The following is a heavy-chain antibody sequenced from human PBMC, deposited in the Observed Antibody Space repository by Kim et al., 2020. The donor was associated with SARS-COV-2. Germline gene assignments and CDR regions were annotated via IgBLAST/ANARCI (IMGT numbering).Heavy chain of an antibody. Sequence: NNAEAVKGRSPISRDNAKNTLYLQMDSLRAGDTAVYYCAREYSSSSFDYWGQRTLVTVSS. J-gene: IGHJ4*02. D-gene: IGHD6-6*01. CDR3: AREYSSSSFDY. V-gene: IGHV3-11*06.